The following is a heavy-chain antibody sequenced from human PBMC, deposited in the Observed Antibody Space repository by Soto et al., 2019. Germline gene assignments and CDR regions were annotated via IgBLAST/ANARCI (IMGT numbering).Heavy chain of an antibody. D-gene: IGHD3-3*01. CDR1: GFTFSSYA. CDR3: PKDYDFWSGTFDY. CDR2: ISGSGGRT. V-gene: IGHV3-23*01. J-gene: IGHJ4*01. Sequence: GGSLRLSCAASGFTFSSYAMSWVRQAPGKGLEWVSPISGSGGRTYYADSVKGRFTISRDNSKNTLYLQMNSLRAEDTAVYYCPKDYDFWSGTFDYWGQEPWSPSPQ.